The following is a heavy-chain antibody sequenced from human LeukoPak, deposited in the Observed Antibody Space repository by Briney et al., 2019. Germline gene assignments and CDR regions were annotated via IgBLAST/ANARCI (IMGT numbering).Heavy chain of an antibody. D-gene: IGHD2-15*01. CDR1: GYTLTELS. Sequence: ASVKVSCKVSGYTLTELSMHWVRQAPGKGLEWMGGFDPEDGETIYAQKFQGRVTMTEDTSTDTAYMELSSLRSEDTAVYYCAKDGCSGGSCLLIFYYFDYWGQGTLVTVSS. J-gene: IGHJ4*02. CDR3: AKDGCSGGSCLLIFYYFDY. CDR2: FDPEDGET. V-gene: IGHV1-24*01.